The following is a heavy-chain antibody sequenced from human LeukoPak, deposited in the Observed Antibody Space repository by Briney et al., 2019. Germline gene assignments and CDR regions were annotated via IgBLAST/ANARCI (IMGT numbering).Heavy chain of an antibody. D-gene: IGHD6-19*01. V-gene: IGHV3-74*01. CDR3: AREGSSGWYEGGSYYFDY. Sequence: GGSLRLSCAASGFTFNTYWMHWVRQAPGKGLVWVSHINPDGSQTNYADSVTGRFTISRDNAKNTLYLQMNSLRAEDTAVYYCAREGSSGWYEGGSYYFDYWGQGTLVTVSS. J-gene: IGHJ4*02. CDR1: GFTFNTYW. CDR2: INPDGSQT.